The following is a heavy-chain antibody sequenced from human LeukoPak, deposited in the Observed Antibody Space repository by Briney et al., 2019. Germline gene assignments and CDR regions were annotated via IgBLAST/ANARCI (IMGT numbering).Heavy chain of an antibody. CDR1: GYTFTGYY. J-gene: IGHJ5*02. V-gene: IGHV1-2*02. CDR3: ARQFGGSSEDWFDP. Sequence: ASVKVSCKASGYTFTGYYMHWVRQAPGQGLEWMGWIIPNIGGTNYAQKLQGRVTMTTDTSTSTAYMELSRLRSDGTAVYYCARQFGGSSEDWFDPWGQGTLVTVSS. D-gene: IGHD6-6*01. CDR2: IIPNIGGT.